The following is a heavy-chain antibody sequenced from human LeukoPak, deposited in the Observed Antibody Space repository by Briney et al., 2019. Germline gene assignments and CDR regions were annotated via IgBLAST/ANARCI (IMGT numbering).Heavy chain of an antibody. D-gene: IGHD5-12*01. V-gene: IGHV4-39*01. CDR2: IYYSGST. J-gene: IGHJ5*02. Sequence: PSETLSLTCTVSGGSISSSSYYWGWIRQPPGKGLGWIGTIYYSGSTYYNLSLKSRVTISVDTSKNQFSLRLSSVTAADTAVYYCARLWLPHWFGPWGQGTLVTVSS. CDR3: ARLWLPHWFGP. CDR1: GGSISSSSYY.